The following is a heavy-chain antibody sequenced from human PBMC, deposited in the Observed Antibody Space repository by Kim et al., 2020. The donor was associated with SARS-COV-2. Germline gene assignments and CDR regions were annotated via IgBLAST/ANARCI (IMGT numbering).Heavy chain of an antibody. V-gene: IGHV4-61*07. J-gene: IGHJ4*02. CDR3: ARHNSYYYGSGSYYNEY. D-gene: IGHD3-10*01. Sequence: LKSRVTISVDTSKNQFSLKLSSVTAADTAVYYCARHNSYYYGSGSYYNEYWGQGTLVTVSS.